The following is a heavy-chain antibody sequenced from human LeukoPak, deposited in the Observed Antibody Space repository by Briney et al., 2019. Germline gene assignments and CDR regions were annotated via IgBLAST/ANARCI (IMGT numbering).Heavy chain of an antibody. Sequence: GGSLRLSCAASGFTFSSYAMPWVRQAPGKGLEWVSYISSSSSTIYYADSVKGRFTISRDNAKNSLYLQMNSLRDEDTAVYYCARGPSITIFGVVIPNWFDPWGQGTLVTVSS. CDR2: ISSSSSTI. CDR3: ARGPSITIFGVVIPNWFDP. J-gene: IGHJ5*02. D-gene: IGHD3-3*01. CDR1: GFTFSSYA. V-gene: IGHV3-48*02.